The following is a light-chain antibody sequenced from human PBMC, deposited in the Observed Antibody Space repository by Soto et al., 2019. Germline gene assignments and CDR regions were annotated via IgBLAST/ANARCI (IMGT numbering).Light chain of an antibody. V-gene: IGKV3-20*01. CDR1: QSVSSKY. CDR3: QHYGSSPPIT. Sequence: DIVLTQSPGTLSLSPGERATLSCRASQSVSSKYLAWYQQKPGQAPRFLIYAASSRATGIPDRFSGSGSGRDFTLTISRLEPEDFAVYYCQHYGSSPPITFGQGTRLEIK. CDR2: AAS. J-gene: IGKJ5*01.